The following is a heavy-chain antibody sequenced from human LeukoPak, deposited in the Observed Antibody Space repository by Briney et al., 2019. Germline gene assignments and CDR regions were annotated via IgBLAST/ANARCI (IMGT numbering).Heavy chain of an antibody. V-gene: IGHV3-7*01. Sequence: GGSLRLSCAASGFTFSRSSMNWVRQAPGKGLEWVANINQDGSEKYYVDSVKGRFTISRDNAKNSLYLQMNSLRAEDTAAYYCARGSGDMDVWGKGTTVTISS. CDR1: GFTFSRSS. CDR2: INQDGSEK. J-gene: IGHJ6*03. D-gene: IGHD4-17*01. CDR3: ARGSGDMDV.